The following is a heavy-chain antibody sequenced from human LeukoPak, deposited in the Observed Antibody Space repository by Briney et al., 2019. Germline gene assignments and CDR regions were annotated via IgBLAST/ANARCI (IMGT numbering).Heavy chain of an antibody. CDR2: ISDDGRRK. CDR1: GFSFISYG. CDR3: AKRPSDYGDYVSYFDY. J-gene: IGHJ4*02. V-gene: IGHV3-30*18. Sequence: GGSLRLFCAASGFSFISYGMHWVRQAPGKGLEWVGVISDDGRRKDYADSVKGRFTISRDNSKDTLYLQMNSLRAEDTAVYYCAKRPSDYGDYVSYFDYWGQGTLVTVSS. D-gene: IGHD4-17*01.